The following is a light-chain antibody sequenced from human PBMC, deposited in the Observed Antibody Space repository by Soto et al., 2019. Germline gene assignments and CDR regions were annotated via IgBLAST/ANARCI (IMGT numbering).Light chain of an antibody. CDR3: QLYGSSPYT. V-gene: IGKV3-20*01. CDR1: QSVSSSY. CDR2: GAS. J-gene: IGKJ2*01. Sequence: EIVLTQSPGTLSLSPGERATLSCRASQSVSSSYLAWYQQKPGQAPRFLIYGASSRATGIPDRFSGSGSGTNFTLTISRLEPEDFAVYYCQLYGSSPYTFGQGTNLEIK.